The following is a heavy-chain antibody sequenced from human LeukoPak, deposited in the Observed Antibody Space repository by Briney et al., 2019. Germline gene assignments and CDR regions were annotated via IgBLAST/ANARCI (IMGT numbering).Heavy chain of an antibody. CDR2: INTFSTAM. V-gene: IGHV3-48*03. Sequence: PGGSLRLSCEASAFIFSDYEMHWVRQAPGKGLEWISYINTFSTAMYYADSVKGRFTISRDNAKNSVFLQMNSLRVDDTALYFCARSVPEPRAGMGPLDYWAREPRSPSP. D-gene: IGHD1-1*01. CDR1: AFIFSDYE. CDR3: ARSVPEPRAGMGPLDY. J-gene: IGHJ4*02.